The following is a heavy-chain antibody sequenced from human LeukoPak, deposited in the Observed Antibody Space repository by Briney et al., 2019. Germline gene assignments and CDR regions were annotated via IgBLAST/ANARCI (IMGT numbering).Heavy chain of an antibody. CDR3: ARARIVATFRFDS. J-gene: IGHJ4*02. Sequence: ASETLSLTCTVSGGSISSGGYYWNWIRQHPGKGLEWIGYIYYSGSTYYNPSLKSRVTISVDTSKNQFSLKLNSVTAADTAVYYCARARIVATFRFDSWGQGTLVTVSS. V-gene: IGHV4-31*03. D-gene: IGHD5-12*01. CDR1: GGSISSGGYY. CDR2: IYYSGST.